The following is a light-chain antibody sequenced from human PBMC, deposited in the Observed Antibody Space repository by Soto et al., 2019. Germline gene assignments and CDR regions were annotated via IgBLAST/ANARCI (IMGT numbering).Light chain of an antibody. CDR2: GTS. J-gene: IGKJ4*01. V-gene: IGKV3-20*01. CDR3: QQYGRSHT. CDR1: HKISSTY. Sequence: EIVLTQSPGTLSLSPGERATLSCRATHKISSTYLAWYHQKPGQAPRLLIYGTSIRATGVPDRFNGSGSGTDFYLTIKRLEPEDFAMYYCQQYGRSHTFGGGTKVEIK.